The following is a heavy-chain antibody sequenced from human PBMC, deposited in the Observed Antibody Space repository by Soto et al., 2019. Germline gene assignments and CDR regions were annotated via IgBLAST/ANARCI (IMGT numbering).Heavy chain of an antibody. CDR2: IYYSGST. CDR3: ARHARTYDYGDYALGYYFDY. V-gene: IGHV4-59*08. J-gene: IGHJ4*02. D-gene: IGHD4-17*01. CDR1: GGSISSYY. Sequence: SETLSLTCTVSGGSISSYYWSWIRQPPGKGLEWIGYIYYSGSTNYNPSLKSRVTISVDTSKNQFSLKLSSVTAADTAVYYCARHARTYDYGDYALGYYFDYSGQGTLVTVSS.